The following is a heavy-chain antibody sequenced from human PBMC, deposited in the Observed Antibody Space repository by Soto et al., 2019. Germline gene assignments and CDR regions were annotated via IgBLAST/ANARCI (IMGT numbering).Heavy chain of an antibody. D-gene: IGHD3-10*01. CDR3: ARFFKSGSPRAFDI. CDR2: IYYSGNT. CDR1: GGSISSSSYY. V-gene: IGHV4-39*01. J-gene: IGHJ3*02. Sequence: PSETLSLTCTVSGGSISSSSYYWGWIRQPPGKGLEWIGSIYYSGNTYYSPSLKSRVTISVDTSKNQFSLRLNSVTAADTAVYYCARFFKSGSPRAFDIWGQGTMVTVSS.